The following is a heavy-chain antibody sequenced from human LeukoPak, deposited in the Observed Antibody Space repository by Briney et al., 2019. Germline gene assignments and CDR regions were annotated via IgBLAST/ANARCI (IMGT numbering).Heavy chain of an antibody. CDR1: GGSFSGYY. CDR3: ARGGIVATIWVLFDY. Sequence: SETLSLTCAVYGGSFSGYYWGWIRQPPGKGLEWIGEINHSGSTNYNPSLKSRVTISVDTSKNQFSLKLSSVTAADTAVYYCARGGIVATIWVLFDYWGQGTLVTVSS. D-gene: IGHD5-12*01. V-gene: IGHV4-34*01. J-gene: IGHJ4*02. CDR2: INHSGST.